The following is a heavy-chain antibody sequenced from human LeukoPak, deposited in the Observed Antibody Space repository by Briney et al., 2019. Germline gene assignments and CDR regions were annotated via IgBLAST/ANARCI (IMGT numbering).Heavy chain of an antibody. J-gene: IGHJ6*02. CDR2: INHSGST. Sequence: SETLSLTCAVYGGSFSGYYWSWIRQPPGKGLEWIGEINHSGSTNYNPSLKSRVTISVDTSKNQFSLELSSVTAADTAVYYCARGGGVVVTWDFYYYYGMDVWGQGTTVTVSS. CDR1: GGSFSGYY. CDR3: ARGGGVVVTWDFYYYYGMDV. D-gene: IGHD2-21*02. V-gene: IGHV4-34*01.